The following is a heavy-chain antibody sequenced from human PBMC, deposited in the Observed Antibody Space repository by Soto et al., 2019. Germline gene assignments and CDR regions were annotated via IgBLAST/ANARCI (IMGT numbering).Heavy chain of an antibody. D-gene: IGHD7-27*01. J-gene: IGHJ6*02. CDR2: INHSGST. CDR3: AVIGSGPLLGYYGMDV. V-gene: IGHV4-34*01. Sequence: SETLSLTCAVYGGSFSGYYWSWIRQPPGKGLEWIGEINHSGSTNYNPSLKSRVTISVDTSKNQFSLKLSSVTAADTAVYYCAVIGSGPLLGYYGMDVWGQGTTVTVSS. CDR1: GGSFSGYY.